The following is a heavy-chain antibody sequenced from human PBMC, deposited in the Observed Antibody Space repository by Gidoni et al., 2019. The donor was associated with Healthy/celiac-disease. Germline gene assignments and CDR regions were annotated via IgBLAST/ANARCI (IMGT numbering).Heavy chain of an antibody. CDR1: GYTFTSYG. CDR2: ISAYNGNT. V-gene: IGHV1-18*01. D-gene: IGHD5-18*01. Sequence: QLQLVQSGAEVKKPGASVTVACKASGYTFTSYGISWVRQAPGQGLEWIGWISAYNGNTNYAQKLQGRVTMTTDTSTSTAYMELRSLRSDDTAVYYCARGSRYTYPSGMDVWGQGTTVTVSS. J-gene: IGHJ6*02. CDR3: ARGSRYTYPSGMDV.